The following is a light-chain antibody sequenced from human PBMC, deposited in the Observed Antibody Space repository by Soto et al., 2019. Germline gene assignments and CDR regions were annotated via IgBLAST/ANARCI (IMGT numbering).Light chain of an antibody. Sequence: QSVLTQPPSVSAAPGQKVTISCSGSSSNIGNNDVSWYQQLPGTAPKLLIYDNNKRPSGIPDRFSGSKSGTSATLGITGLQTGDEADYYCGTWDSSLSAGFVVFGGGTKVTVL. V-gene: IGLV1-51*01. CDR3: GTWDSSLSAGFVV. J-gene: IGLJ2*01. CDR2: DNN. CDR1: SSNIGNND.